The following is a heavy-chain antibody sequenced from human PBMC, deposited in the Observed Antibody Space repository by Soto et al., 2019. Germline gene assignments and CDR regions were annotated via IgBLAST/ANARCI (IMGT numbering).Heavy chain of an antibody. Sequence: HPGGSLRLSCAGSGFSFSDYYMSWIRQAPGKGLEWVSAISGSGGSTYYADSVKGRFTISRDNSKNTLYLQMNSLRAEDTAVYYCAKAVYGTFDYWGQGTLVTVSS. J-gene: IGHJ4*02. CDR1: GFSFSDYY. CDR2: ISGSGGST. D-gene: IGHD3-10*01. V-gene: IGHV3-23*01. CDR3: AKAVYGTFDY.